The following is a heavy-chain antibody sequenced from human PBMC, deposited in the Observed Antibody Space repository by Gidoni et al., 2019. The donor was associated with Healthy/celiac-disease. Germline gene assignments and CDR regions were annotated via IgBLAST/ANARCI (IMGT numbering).Heavy chain of an antibody. J-gene: IGHJ6*02. CDR2: ILPIFGTA. CDR3: ARGYCSSTSCYAWGYSHNYYYYGMDV. Sequence: QVQLVQSGAEVKKPGSSVKVSCKASGGTFSSYAISWVRQAPGQGLEWVGGILPIFGTANYAQKCQGRVTITADESTSTAYMELSSLRSEDTAVYYCARGYCSSTSCYAWGYSHNYYYYGMDVWGQGTTVTVSS. CDR1: GGTFSSYA. V-gene: IGHV1-69*01. D-gene: IGHD2-2*01.